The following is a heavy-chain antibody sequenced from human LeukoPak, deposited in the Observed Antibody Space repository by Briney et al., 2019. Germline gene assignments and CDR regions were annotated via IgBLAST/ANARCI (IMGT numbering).Heavy chain of an antibody. D-gene: IGHD4/OR15-4a*01. J-gene: IGHJ4*02. Sequence: GRSLRLSCAASGFTFQNFDMSWVRQAPGKGLEWVSSISRSGAYAHYADSVKGRFTISRDNSNSTLFPQMNSLRGDDTAVYYCVRGASHLAYWGQGTLVTASS. CDR3: VRGASHLAY. V-gene: IGHV3-23*01. CDR2: ISRSGAYA. CDR1: GFTFQNFD.